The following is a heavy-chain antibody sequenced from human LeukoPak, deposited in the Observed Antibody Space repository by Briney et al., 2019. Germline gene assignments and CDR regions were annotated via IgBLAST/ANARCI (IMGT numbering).Heavy chain of an antibody. Sequence: SETLSLTCAVYVDSFSDHYWTWIRQPPGKGLEWIGEIHHSESTYYRLSLKSRVSISVDRSKNQFSLKLTSVTAADTAVYYCARSPATSWSNFDYWGQGTLVTVSS. D-gene: IGHD2-2*01. CDR1: VDSFSDHY. V-gene: IGHV4-34*01. CDR2: IHHSEST. J-gene: IGHJ4*02. CDR3: ARSPATSWSNFDY.